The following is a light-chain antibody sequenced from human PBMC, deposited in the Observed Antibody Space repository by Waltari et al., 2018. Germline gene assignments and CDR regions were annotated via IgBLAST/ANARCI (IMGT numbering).Light chain of an antibody. J-gene: IGKJ4*01. CDR1: QSISNY. Sequence: EIVLIQSPATLSLSPGERATLSCRANQSISNYLAWYQQKPGQAPRLLIYDAANRATGIPARFSGSGSGTDFTLTISSLEPEDFAVYYCQQRSNWLFGGGTKVEIK. CDR2: DAA. CDR3: QQRSNWL. V-gene: IGKV3-11*01.